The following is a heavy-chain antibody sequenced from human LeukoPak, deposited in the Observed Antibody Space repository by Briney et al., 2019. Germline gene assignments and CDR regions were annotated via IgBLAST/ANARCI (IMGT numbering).Heavy chain of an antibody. V-gene: IGHV5-51*01. Sequence: GGSLRLSCAASGFTFSSYGMSWVRQAPGKGLEWMGIIYPGDSDTRYSPSFQGQVTISADKSISTAYLQWSSLKASDTAMYYCARWSSYGYGDYWGQGTLVTVSS. CDR2: IYPGDSDT. J-gene: IGHJ4*02. CDR1: GFTFSSYG. D-gene: IGHD5-18*01. CDR3: ARWSSYGYGDY.